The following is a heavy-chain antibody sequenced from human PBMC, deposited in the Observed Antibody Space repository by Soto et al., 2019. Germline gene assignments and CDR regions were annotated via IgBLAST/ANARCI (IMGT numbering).Heavy chain of an antibody. CDR1: GGTFSSYT. CDR3: ARNYYSSEFTGAFDI. J-gene: IGHJ3*02. CDR2: IIPILGIA. Sequence: QVQLVQSGAEVKKPGSSVKVSCKVSGGTFSSYTISWVRQAPGQGLEWMGRIIPILGIANYAQKFQGRVTITADKSTSTAYTELSSLRSEDTAVYYCARNYYSSEFTGAFDIWGQGTMVTVSS. D-gene: IGHD6-19*01. V-gene: IGHV1-69*02.